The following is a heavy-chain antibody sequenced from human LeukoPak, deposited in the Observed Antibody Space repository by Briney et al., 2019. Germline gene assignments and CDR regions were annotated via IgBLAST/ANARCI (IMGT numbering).Heavy chain of an antibody. CDR2: INAGNGST. Sequence: ASVKVSCKASGYTFTSYAMHWVRQAPGQRLEWMGWINAGNGSTKYSQKFQGRVTITRDTSASTAYMELSSLRSEDTAVYYCAREYNLPSYYYGSGVDAFDIWGQGTMVTVSS. CDR1: GYTFTSYA. V-gene: IGHV1-3*01. CDR3: AREYNLPSYYYGSGVDAFDI. J-gene: IGHJ3*02. D-gene: IGHD3-10*01.